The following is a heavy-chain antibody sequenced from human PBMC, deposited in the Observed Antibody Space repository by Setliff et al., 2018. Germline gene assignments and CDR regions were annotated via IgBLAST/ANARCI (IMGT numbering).Heavy chain of an antibody. CDR2: INGNSGVT. CDR1: ADTFTGYY. CDR3: AQTKGFVDGYLDP. Sequence: ASVKVSCKASADTFTGYYVHWVRQAPGQGLEWMGWINGNSGVTKYAQRFQGRVTMTSDTSISIVYMDLTRLTSDDTAVYYCAQTKGFVDGYLDPWGQGTLVTVSS. V-gene: IGHV1-2*02. D-gene: IGHD2-21*02. J-gene: IGHJ5*02.